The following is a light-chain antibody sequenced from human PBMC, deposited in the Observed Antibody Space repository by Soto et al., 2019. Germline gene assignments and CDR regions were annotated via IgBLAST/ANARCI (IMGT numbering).Light chain of an antibody. CDR2: AAS. J-gene: IGKJ1*01. Sequence: DIQLTQSPSSVSASVGDRVTVTCRASQGISNWLAWYQQKPGKAPKLLISAASSLQSGVPSRFSGSGSGTDFTLIISSLQPEDFATNYCQQANSFPWTFGQGTKVEIK. CDR1: QGISNW. CDR3: QQANSFPWT. V-gene: IGKV1-12*02.